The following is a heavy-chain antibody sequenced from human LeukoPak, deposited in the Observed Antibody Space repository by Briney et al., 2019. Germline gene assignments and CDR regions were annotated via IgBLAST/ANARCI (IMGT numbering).Heavy chain of an antibody. Sequence: LSGRSLRLSCTASGFTFGDYAMSWFRQAPGKGLEWVGFIRSKAYGGTTEYAASAKGRFTISRDDSKSIAYLQMNSLKIEDTAVYYCTRAYRGGMIVVAPLYWGQGTLVTVSS. V-gene: IGHV3-49*03. J-gene: IGHJ4*02. CDR2: IRSKAYGGTT. CDR1: GFTFGDYA. CDR3: TRAYRGGMIVVAPLY. D-gene: IGHD3-22*01.